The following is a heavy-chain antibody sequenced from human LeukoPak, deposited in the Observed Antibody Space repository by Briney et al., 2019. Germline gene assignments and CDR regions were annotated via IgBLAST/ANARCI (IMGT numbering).Heavy chain of an antibody. CDR1: GDSISSYY. Sequence: SETLSLTCTVSGDSISSYYWSWIRQPPGKGLEWIGYIYYSGNTNYNPSLKSRVTISVDTSKNQFSLKLSSVTAADTAVYYCARLASSYYYYYMDVWGKGTTVTISS. J-gene: IGHJ6*03. V-gene: IGHV4-59*01. CDR3: ARLASSYYYYYMDV. CDR2: IYYSGNT.